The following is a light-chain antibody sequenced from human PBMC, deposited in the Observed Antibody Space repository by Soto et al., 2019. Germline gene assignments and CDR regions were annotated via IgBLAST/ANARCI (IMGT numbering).Light chain of an antibody. CDR3: QRYNNWPLT. V-gene: IGKV3-15*01. Sequence: EIVLTQSPGTLSLSPGERATLSCRASQNVDSNYLAWYQHKPGQTPRLLIYDTSTRATGVPARFSGSRSGTEFTLTINSLQSEDFAVYYCQRYNNWPLTFGGGTKVDIK. CDR1: QNVDSN. J-gene: IGKJ4*01. CDR2: DTS.